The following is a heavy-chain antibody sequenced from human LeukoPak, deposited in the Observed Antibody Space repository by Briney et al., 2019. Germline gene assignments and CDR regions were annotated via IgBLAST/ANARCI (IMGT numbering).Heavy chain of an antibody. J-gene: IGHJ4*02. CDR2: ISGSGGST. CDR1: GFTFSSYG. V-gene: IGHV3-23*01. CDR3: AKSKIAAAGTSLDY. Sequence: GGSLRLSCAASGFTFSSYGMSWVRQAPGKGLEWVSAISGSGGSTYYADSVKGRFTISRDNSKNTLYLQMNSLRAEDTAVYYCAKSKIAAAGTSLDYWGQGTLVTVSS. D-gene: IGHD6-13*01.